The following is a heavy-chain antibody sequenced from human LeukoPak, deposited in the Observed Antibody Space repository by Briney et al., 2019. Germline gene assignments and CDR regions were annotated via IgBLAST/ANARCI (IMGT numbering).Heavy chain of an antibody. D-gene: IGHD2-2*01. CDR1: GYNFGIFG. J-gene: IGHJ5*02. Sequence: ASVKVSCKASGYNFGIFGISGVRQAPGQGREGMGWISAINGNTKYAQNLQGRVTMTTDTSTSAAYMELRCLRSDDTAVYYCARVGVVVPSAWFDPWGQGTLVTVSS. CDR2: ISAINGNT. V-gene: IGHV1-18*01. CDR3: ARVGVVVPSAWFDP.